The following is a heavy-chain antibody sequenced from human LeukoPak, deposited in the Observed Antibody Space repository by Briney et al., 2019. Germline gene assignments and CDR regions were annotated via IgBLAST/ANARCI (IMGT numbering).Heavy chain of an antibody. CDR1: GGSISSYY. Sequence: SETLSLTCTVSGGSISSYYWSWIRQPPGKGLEWIGYIYYSGSTNYNPSLKSRVTISVDTSKNQFSLKLSSVTAADTAVYYCASREVRGGYGVDYWGQGTLVTVPS. D-gene: IGHD3-10*01. CDR2: IYYSGST. V-gene: IGHV4-59*08. J-gene: IGHJ4*02. CDR3: ASREVRGGYGVDY.